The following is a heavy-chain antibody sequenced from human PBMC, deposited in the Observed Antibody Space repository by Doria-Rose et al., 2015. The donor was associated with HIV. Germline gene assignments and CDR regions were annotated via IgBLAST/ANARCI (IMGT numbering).Heavy chain of an antibody. CDR3: ARGGIDYRSYYFDY. CDR2: IYYSGST. CDR1: GGSISSGDYY. J-gene: IGHJ4*02. Sequence: PSQTLSLTCTVSGGSISSGDYYWSWIRQPPGKGLEWIGYIYYSGSTYYNPSLKSRVTISVDTSKNQFSLKLSSVTAADTAVYYCARGGIDYRSYYFDYWGQGTLVTVSS. D-gene: IGHD4-4*01. V-gene: IGHV4-30-4*08.